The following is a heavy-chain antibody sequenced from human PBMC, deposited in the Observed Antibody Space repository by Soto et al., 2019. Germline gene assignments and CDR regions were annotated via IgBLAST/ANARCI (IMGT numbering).Heavy chain of an antibody. D-gene: IGHD2-21*01. CDR1: GFSFSDYS. CDR3: AVMAGLVVIDGFGVDV. V-gene: IGHV3-30*04. J-gene: IGHJ6*02. Sequence: QVHLVESGGGVVQPGRSLRLSCVGSGFSFSDYSIHWVRQAPGKGLEWVAFISSDGDKKFFADSVKGRFTISRDNANNTVSLHMSSLRPEDTAVFHCAVMAGLVVIDGFGVDVWGQGTTVTVSS. CDR2: ISSDGDKK.